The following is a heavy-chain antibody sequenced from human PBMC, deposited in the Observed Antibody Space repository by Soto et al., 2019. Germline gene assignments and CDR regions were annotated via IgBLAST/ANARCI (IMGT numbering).Heavy chain of an antibody. CDR1: GFTFSIYA. CDR2: MTGSGGDI. Sequence: EVQLLESGGGLVQPGESLRLSCAASGFTFSIYAMMWVRQPPGKGQEWVAGMTGSGGDIRYADSVKGQFTISKDNSKNTLYLQMNSLRAEDTAMYYCAKDAVYGDGLWLAANWGQGTLVTVSS. V-gene: IGHV3-23*01. CDR3: AKDAVYGDGLWLAAN. D-gene: IGHD2-21*02. J-gene: IGHJ4*02.